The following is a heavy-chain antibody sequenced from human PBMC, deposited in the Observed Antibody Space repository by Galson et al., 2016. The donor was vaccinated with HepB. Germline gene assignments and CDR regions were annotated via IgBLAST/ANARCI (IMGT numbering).Heavy chain of an antibody. CDR3: VRGSTTASSSGWYDRNWFDH. CDR2: ISSSGLST. V-gene: IGHV3-64*01. Sequence: SLRLSCAASGFTFRNFPMHWVRQAPGKGLEYVSGISSSGLSTSYANSVKGRFTISRDNSKNTLLLQVGSLRVEDIAIYYCVRGSTTASSSGWYDRNWFDHWGQGTLVTVSS. D-gene: IGHD6-19*01. J-gene: IGHJ5*02. CDR1: GFTFRNFP.